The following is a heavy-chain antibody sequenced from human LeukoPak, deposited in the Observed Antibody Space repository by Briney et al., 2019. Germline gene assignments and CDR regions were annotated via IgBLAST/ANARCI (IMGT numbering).Heavy chain of an antibody. CDR2: ISTADDYT. CDR3: VRDSASRAGKPFDF. D-gene: IGHD1-14*01. Sequence: ASVKVSCRASGYTFTTYEISWVRQAPGQGLEWMGWISTADDYTKYSRRFQGRVTITTDRSTTTVFLDLRNLRSDDTAVYFCVRDSASRAGKPFDFWGQGTLVTVSS. V-gene: IGHV1-18*01. J-gene: IGHJ4*02. CDR1: GYTFTTYE.